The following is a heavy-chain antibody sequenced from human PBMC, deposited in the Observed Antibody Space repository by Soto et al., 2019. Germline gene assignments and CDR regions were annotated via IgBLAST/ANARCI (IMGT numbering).Heavy chain of an antibody. Sequence: ASVKVSCKASGYTFTIYGISCVLQSPLQGLEWMGWISAYNGNTNYAQKLQGRVTMTTDTSTSTAYMELRSLRSDDTAVYYCARGEGIAVAGTVYYYGMDVWGQGTTVTVSS. J-gene: IGHJ6*02. D-gene: IGHD6-19*01. CDR3: ARGEGIAVAGTVYYYGMDV. CDR1: GYTFTIYG. V-gene: IGHV1-18*04. CDR2: ISAYNGNT.